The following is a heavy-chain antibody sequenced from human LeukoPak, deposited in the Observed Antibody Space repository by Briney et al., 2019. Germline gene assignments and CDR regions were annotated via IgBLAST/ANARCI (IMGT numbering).Heavy chain of an antibody. J-gene: IGHJ4*02. CDR2: INPSGGST. V-gene: IGHV1-46*01. Sequence: ASVKVSCKASGYTFTSYFMHWVRQAPGEGLEWMGIINPSGGSTSYPQKFQGRVTMTRDTSTSTVYMELSSLRSEDTAVYYCARERRRDGYNPLDFDYWGQGTLVTVSS. CDR3: ARERRRDGYNPLDFDY. CDR1: GYTFTSYF. D-gene: IGHD5-24*01.